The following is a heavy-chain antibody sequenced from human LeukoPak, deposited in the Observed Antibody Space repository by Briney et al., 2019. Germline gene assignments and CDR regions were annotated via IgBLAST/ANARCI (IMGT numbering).Heavy chain of an antibody. CDR1: GGTFSSYA. D-gene: IGHD3-22*01. Sequence: GASVKVSCKASGGTFSSYAISWVRQAPGQGLEWMGRIIPILGIANYAQKFQGRVTITADKSTSTAYMELSSLRSEDTAVYYCARWPDYYDSSGYSTTNPGDYWGQGTLVTVSS. J-gene: IGHJ4*02. V-gene: IGHV1-69*04. CDR2: IIPILGIA. CDR3: ARWPDYYDSSGYSTTNPGDY.